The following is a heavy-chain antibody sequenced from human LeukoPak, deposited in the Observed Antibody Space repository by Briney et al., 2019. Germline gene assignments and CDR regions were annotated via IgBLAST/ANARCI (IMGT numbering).Heavy chain of an antibody. D-gene: IGHD5-12*01. CDR2: ISGSGGNT. CDR1: GFTFSSYA. J-gene: IGHJ4*02. Sequence: GGSLRLSCAASGFTFSSYAMAWVRQAPGKGLEWASAISGSGGNTYYADSVKGRFTISRDNSKNTLYLQMNSLRAEDTAVYYCAKAPHSGYDWGHDYWGQGTLVTVSS. CDR3: AKAPHSGYDWGHDY. V-gene: IGHV3-23*01.